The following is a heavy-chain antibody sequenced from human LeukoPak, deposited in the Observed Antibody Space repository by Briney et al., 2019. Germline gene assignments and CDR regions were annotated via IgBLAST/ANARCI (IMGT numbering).Heavy chain of an antibody. V-gene: IGHV3-7*01. Sequence: GGSLRLSCAGSGFTFGRYWLSWVRQAPGQGLARVASINQGGSRLHYLDSVTGRFIISRDDAQNSLFLQMTRLRVDDTAVYYCARLKDDVTKLDYWGQGTLVSVSS. D-gene: IGHD2-8*01. CDR1: GFTFGRYW. CDR3: ARLKDDVTKLDY. J-gene: IGHJ4*02. CDR2: INQGGSRL.